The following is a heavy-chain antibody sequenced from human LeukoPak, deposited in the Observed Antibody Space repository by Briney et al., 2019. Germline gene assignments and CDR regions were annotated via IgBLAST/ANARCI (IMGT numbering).Heavy chain of an antibody. CDR2: ISSSSSYI. D-gene: IGHD1-26*01. CDR1: GFTFSSYS. Sequence: GGSLRLSCAASGFTFSSYSMNWVRQAPGKGLEWVSSISSSSSYIYYADSVEGRFTISRDNARNSLYLQMNSLTAEDTAVYYCARDPYSGAYGDTYYYYMDVWGKGTTVTISS. CDR3: ARDPYSGAYGDTYYYYMDV. J-gene: IGHJ6*03. V-gene: IGHV3-21*01.